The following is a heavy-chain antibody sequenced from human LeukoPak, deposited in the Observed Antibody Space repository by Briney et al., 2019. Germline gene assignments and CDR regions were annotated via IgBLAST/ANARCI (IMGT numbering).Heavy chain of an antibody. J-gene: IGHJ6*02. CDR3: ARGYGDYGMDV. CDR1: GSNFSSYT. Sequence: ASVKVSWKASGSNFSSYTISWVRQAPGQGLEWMGRIIPILGIANYAQKFQGRVKITADKSTSTAYMDLSSLRSEDTAVYYCARGYGDYGMDVWGQGTTVTVSS. V-gene: IGHV1-69*02. CDR2: IIPILGIA. D-gene: IGHD5-12*01.